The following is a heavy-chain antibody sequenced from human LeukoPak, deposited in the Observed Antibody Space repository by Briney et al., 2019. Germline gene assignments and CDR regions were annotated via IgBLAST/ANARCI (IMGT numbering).Heavy chain of an antibody. CDR1: GFTFSSYE. D-gene: IGHD3-10*01. V-gene: IGHV3-48*03. J-gene: IGHJ6*04. Sequence: PGGSLRLSCAASGFTFSSYEMNWVRQAPGKGLEWVSYISSSGSTIYYADSVKGRFTISRDNAKNSLYLQMNSLRAEDTAVYYCARDYGSGSHYQSYYYYGMDVWGKGTTVTVSS. CDR3: ARDYGSGSHYQSYYYYGMDV. CDR2: ISSSGSTI.